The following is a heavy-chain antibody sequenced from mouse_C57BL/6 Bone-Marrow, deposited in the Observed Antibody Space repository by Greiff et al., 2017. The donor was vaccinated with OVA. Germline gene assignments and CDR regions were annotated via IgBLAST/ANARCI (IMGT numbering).Heavy chain of an antibody. D-gene: IGHD2-3*01. J-gene: IGHJ1*03. CDR2: IDPNSGGT. V-gene: IGHV1-72*01. Sequence: QVQLQQPGAELVKPGASVKLSCKASGYTFTSYWMHWVKQRPGRGLEWIGRIDPNSGGTKYNEKFKSKATLTVDKPSSKAYMQLSSLTSDESAVYYCARGVIYDGYYGGYFDGWGTGTTVTVSS. CDR1: GYTFTSYW. CDR3: ARGVIYDGYYGGYFDG.